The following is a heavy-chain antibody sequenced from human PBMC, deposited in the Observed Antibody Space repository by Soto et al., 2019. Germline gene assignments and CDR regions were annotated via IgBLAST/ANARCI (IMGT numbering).Heavy chain of an antibody. CDR1: GFTFSSYA. Sequence: QVQLVESGGGVVQPGRSLRLSCAASGFTFSSYAMHWVRQAPGKGLAWVAVISYDGSNKYYADSVKGRFTISRDNSKNTLYLQMNSLRAEDTAVYYCARDLRTDIGYCSGGSCYSRYYGMDVW. CDR3: ARDLRTDIGYCSGGSCYSRYYGMDV. J-gene: IGHJ6*01. V-gene: IGHV3-30-3*01. CDR2: ISYDGSNK. D-gene: IGHD2-15*01.